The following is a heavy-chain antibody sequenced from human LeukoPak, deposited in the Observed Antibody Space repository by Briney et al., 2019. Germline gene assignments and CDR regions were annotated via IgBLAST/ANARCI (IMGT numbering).Heavy chain of an antibody. CDR3: ARNTYYYDSSGYYRVDAFDI. D-gene: IGHD3-22*01. V-gene: IGHV3-33*01. J-gene: IGHJ3*02. Sequence: PGGSLRLSCAASGFTFSSYGMHWVRQAPGKGLEWVAVIWYDGGNKYYADSVKGRFTISRDNSKNTLYLQMNSLRAEDTAVYYCARNTYYYDSSGYYRVDAFDIWGQGTMVTVSS. CDR1: GFTFSSYG. CDR2: IWYDGGNK.